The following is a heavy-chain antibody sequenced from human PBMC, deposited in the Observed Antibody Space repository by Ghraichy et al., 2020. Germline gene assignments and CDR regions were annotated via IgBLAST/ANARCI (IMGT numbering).Heavy chain of an antibody. CDR2: ISYDGSNK. D-gene: IGHD3-10*01. V-gene: IGHV3-30*04. J-gene: IGHJ4*02. CDR1: GFTFSSYA. CDR3: ARDRGNTIWFGELNPFDY. Sequence: GGSLRLSCAASGFTFSSYAMHWVRQAPGKGLEWVAVISYDGSNKYYVDSVKGRFTISRDNSKNTLYLQMNSLRAEDTAVYYCARDRGNTIWFGELNPFDYWGQGTLVTVSS.